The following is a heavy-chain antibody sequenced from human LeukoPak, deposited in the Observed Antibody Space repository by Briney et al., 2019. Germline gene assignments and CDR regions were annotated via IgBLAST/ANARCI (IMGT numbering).Heavy chain of an antibody. V-gene: IGHV3-23*01. CDR2: ISGSGGST. CDR1: GFTFSGYA. D-gene: IGHD3-22*01. Sequence: GGSLRLSCAASGFTFSGYAMSWVRQAPGKGLEGFSAISGSGGSTYYADSVKGRFTISRDNSKNTLYLQMNSLRAEDTAVYYCAKNPKETSGYYSYFDYWGQGTLVTVSS. CDR3: AKNPKETSGYYSYFDY. J-gene: IGHJ4*02.